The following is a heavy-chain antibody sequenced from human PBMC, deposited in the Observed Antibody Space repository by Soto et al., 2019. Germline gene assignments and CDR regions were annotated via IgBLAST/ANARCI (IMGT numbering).Heavy chain of an antibody. J-gene: IGHJ4*02. V-gene: IGHV4-31*03. CDR1: GGSISSDGYY. CDR2: IYYDENT. CDR3: ARSTMVRGVIIPPFDY. Sequence: SETLSLTCTVSGGSISSDGYYWSWIRQHPGKGLEWIGYIYYDENTYYNPSLKSRVIISVDTSKNQFSLKLSSVTAADTAVYYCARSTMVRGVIIPPFDYWGREPWSPSPQ. D-gene: IGHD3-10*01.